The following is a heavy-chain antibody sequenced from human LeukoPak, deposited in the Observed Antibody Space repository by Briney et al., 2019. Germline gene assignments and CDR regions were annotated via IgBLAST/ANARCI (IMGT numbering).Heavy chain of an antibody. CDR3: ARDHGCSSTSCPSAFDI. V-gene: IGHV3-30-3*01. CDR1: GFTFSTYA. D-gene: IGHD2-2*01. J-gene: IGHJ3*02. Sequence: PGRSLRLSCAASGFTFSTYAMHWVRQAPGKGLEWVAVISYDGSNKYYADSVKGRFTISRDNSKNTLYLQMNSLRAEDTAVYYCARDHGCSSTSCPSAFDIWGQGTMVTVSS. CDR2: ISYDGSNK.